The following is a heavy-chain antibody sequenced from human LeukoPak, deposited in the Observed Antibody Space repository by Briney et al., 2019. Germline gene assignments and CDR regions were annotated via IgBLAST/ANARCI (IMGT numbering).Heavy chain of an antibody. CDR3: AKDGVELRFLEWLSYYFDY. J-gene: IGHJ4*02. CDR1: GFTFSSYA. D-gene: IGHD3-3*01. Sequence: PGGSLRLSCAASGFTFSSYAMSWVRQAPGKGLEWVSAISGSGGSTYYADSVKGRFTISRDNSKNTLYLQMNSLRAEDTAVYYCAKDGVELRFLEWLSYYFDYWGQGTLVTVSS. CDR2: ISGSGGST. V-gene: IGHV3-23*01.